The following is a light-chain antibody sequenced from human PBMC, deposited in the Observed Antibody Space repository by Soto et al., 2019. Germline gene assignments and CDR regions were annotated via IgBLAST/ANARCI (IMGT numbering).Light chain of an antibody. CDR1: QDISNF. CDR3: QQYMTYPVT. V-gene: IGKV1-16*01. Sequence: DIQMTQSPSSLSASVGDRVTITCRASQDISNFLAWFQQKPGKAPKSLISAASNLQTGVPSRFSGSGSGTDFTLTINSLQPEDFATYYCQQYMTYPVTFGQGTRLEIK. CDR2: AAS. J-gene: IGKJ5*01.